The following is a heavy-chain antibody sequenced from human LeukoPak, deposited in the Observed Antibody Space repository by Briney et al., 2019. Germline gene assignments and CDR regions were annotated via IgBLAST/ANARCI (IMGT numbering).Heavy chain of an antibody. Sequence: GGSLRLSCAASGFTFSSYWMSWVRQAPGKGLEWVANIKEDGSENYYVDSVKGRFTISRDSAKNSLFLNMISLRAEDTAVYYCARRRDLDHWGQGTLVTVSS. CDR1: GFTFSSYW. CDR2: IKEDGSEN. V-gene: IGHV3-7*04. J-gene: IGHJ4*02. CDR3: ARRRDLDH.